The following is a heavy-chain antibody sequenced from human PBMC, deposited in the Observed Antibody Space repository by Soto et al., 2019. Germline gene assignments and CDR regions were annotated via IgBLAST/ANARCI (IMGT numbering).Heavy chain of an antibody. J-gene: IGHJ4*02. CDR1: GGSISSYY. V-gene: IGHV4-59*01. Sequence: QVQLQESSPGLVKPSETLSLTCTVSGGSISSYYWSWIRQPPGKGLEWIGYIYYSGSTNYNPSLQSRVTISVDTSKNQFSLKLSSVTAADPAVYYCAKGIAAAVFDYWGQGTLVTVSS. CDR3: AKGIAAAVFDY. CDR2: IYYSGST. D-gene: IGHD6-13*01.